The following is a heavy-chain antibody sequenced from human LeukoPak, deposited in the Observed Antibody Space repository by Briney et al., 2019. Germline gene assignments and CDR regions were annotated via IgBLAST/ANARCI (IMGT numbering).Heavy chain of an antibody. Sequence: ASVKASCKASGYTFTTYYIHWVRQAPGQGLEWMGIINPSGGSTSYAQKFQGRVTMTRDTSTSTVYMELSSLRSEDTAVYYCARDYFGSGSYLRFDYWGQGTLVTVSS. CDR1: GYTFTTYY. CDR2: INPSGGST. D-gene: IGHD3-10*01. V-gene: IGHV1-46*01. J-gene: IGHJ4*02. CDR3: ARDYFGSGSYLRFDY.